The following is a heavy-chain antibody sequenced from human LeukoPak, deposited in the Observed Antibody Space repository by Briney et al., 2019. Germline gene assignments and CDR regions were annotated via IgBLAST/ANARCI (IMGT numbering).Heavy chain of an antibody. CDR1: GGSFSGYY. Sequence: SETLSLTCAVYGGSFSGYYWSWIRQPPGKGLEWIGEINHSGSTNYNPSLKSRVTISVDTSKNQFSLKLTSVTAADTALYYCARAEINDYSRYWGQGIPVIVSS. V-gene: IGHV4-34*01. CDR3: ARAEINDYSRY. J-gene: IGHJ4*02. D-gene: IGHD4-11*01. CDR2: INHSGST.